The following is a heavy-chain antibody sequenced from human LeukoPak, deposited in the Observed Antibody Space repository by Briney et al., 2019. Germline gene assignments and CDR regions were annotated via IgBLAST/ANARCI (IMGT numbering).Heavy chain of an antibody. CDR1: GYTLTELS. V-gene: IGHV1-24*01. J-gene: IGHJ4*02. D-gene: IGHD3-22*01. CDR2: FDPEDGET. Sequence: GASVKVSCKVSGYTLTELSMHWVRQAPGKGLEWMGGFDPEDGETIYAQKFQGRVTMTEDTSTDTAYMELSSLRSEDTAVYYCATNQDYYDSSGYYPQNWGQGTLVTVSP. CDR3: ATNQDYYDSSGYYPQN.